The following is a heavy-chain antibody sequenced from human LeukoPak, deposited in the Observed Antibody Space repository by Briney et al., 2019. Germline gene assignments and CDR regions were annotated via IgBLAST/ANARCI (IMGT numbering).Heavy chain of an antibody. CDR3: ARGASSICSSTSCFFDY. CDR2: ISSSSSYI. D-gene: IGHD2-2*01. CDR1: GFTFSSYS. J-gene: IGHJ4*02. Sequence: GGSLRFSCAASGFTFSSYSMNWVRQAPGKGLEWVSSISSSSSYIYYADSVKGRFTISRDNAKNSLYLQMNSLRAEDTAVYYCARGASSICSSTSCFFDYWGQGTLVTVSS. V-gene: IGHV3-21*01.